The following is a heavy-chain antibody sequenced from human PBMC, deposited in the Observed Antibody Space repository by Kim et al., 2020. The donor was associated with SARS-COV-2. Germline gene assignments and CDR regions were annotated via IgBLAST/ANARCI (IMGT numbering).Heavy chain of an antibody. CDR3: AKGGYGSGYFFDL. CDR2: TSGGGGGS. V-gene: IGHV3-23*01. CDR1: GFTFSSYA. D-gene: IGHD3-10*01. J-gene: IGHJ4*02. Sequence: GGSLRLSCVVSGFTFSSYAMYWVRQAPGKGLEWVSCTSGGGGGSYYTDSVKGRFTISRDNSRNTLYLEMNSLRAEDTAAYYCAKGGYGSGYFFDLWGQGALVAVSS.